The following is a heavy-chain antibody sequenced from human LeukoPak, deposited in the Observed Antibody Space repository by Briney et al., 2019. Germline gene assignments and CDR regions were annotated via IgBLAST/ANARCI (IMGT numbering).Heavy chain of an antibody. J-gene: IGHJ4*02. CDR2: ISSSGSTI. CDR1: GFTFSSYE. Sequence: GGSQRLSCAASGFTFSSYEMNWVRQAPGKGLEWVSYISSSGSTIYYADSVKGRFTISRDNAKNSLYLQMNSLRAEDTAVYYCARGHPELYYYDSSGYYPFDYWGQGTLVTVSS. CDR3: ARGHPELYYYDSSGYYPFDY. D-gene: IGHD3-22*01. V-gene: IGHV3-48*03.